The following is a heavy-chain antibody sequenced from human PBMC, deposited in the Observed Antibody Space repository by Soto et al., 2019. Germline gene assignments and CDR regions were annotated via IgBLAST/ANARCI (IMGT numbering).Heavy chain of an antibody. V-gene: IGHV3-30*18. J-gene: IGHJ4*02. D-gene: IGHD3-9*01. CDR1: GFTYSIYG. Sequence: GGSVRLSCAACGFTYSIYGLHLVRQAPGKGLEGGAVISNDRSNKNYADSLKCRFTISRDNSKYTLYLHMNSLIAKDTAVYYCAKDSSHYVILTGDYRFDYWGQGTLVTVYS. CDR3: AKDSSHYVILTGDYRFDY. CDR2: ISNDRSNK.